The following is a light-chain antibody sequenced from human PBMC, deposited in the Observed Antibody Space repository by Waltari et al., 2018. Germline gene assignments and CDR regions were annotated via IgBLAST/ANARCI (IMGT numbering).Light chain of an antibody. J-gene: IGLJ1*01. Sequence: QSALTQPASVSGSPGQSITISCTGSCNDLGTYNLVSWYQQHPGKAPKLMIYEGTERPSGVSNRFSGSKSGNTASLTISGLQAEDEADYYCCSYAGSTTFLYVFGTGTKVTVL. CDR1: CNDLGTYNL. V-gene: IGLV2-23*01. CDR3: CSYAGSTTFLYV. CDR2: EGT.